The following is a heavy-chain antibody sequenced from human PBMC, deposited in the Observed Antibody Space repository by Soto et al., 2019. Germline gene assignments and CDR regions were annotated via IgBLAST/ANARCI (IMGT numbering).Heavy chain of an antibody. CDR1: GFSLSTSGVG. D-gene: IGHD6-6*01. Sequence: QITLKESGPTLVKPTQTLTLTCTFSGFSLSTSGVGVGWIRQPPGKALEWLALIYWDDDKRYSPSLKSRLTITKDTSKNQVVLTMTNMDPVDTATYYCAHIGTSGELVDAFDIWGQGTMVTVSS. J-gene: IGHJ3*02. V-gene: IGHV2-5*02. CDR2: IYWDDDK. CDR3: AHIGTSGELVDAFDI.